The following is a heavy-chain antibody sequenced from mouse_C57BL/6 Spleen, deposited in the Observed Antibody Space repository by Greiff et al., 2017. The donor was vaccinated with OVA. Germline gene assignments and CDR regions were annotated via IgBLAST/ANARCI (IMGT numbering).Heavy chain of an antibody. V-gene: IGHV1-52*01. CDR1: GYTFTSYW. D-gene: IGHD1-1*01. CDR3: ARYHYGSSHWYFDV. CDR2: IDPSDSET. Sequence: QVQLQQPGAELVRPGSSVKLSCKASGYTFTSYWMHWVKQRPIQGLEWIGNIDPSDSETHYNQKFKDKATLTVDKSSSTAYMQLSSLTSEDSAVYYCARYHYGSSHWYFDVWGTGTTVTVSS. J-gene: IGHJ1*03.